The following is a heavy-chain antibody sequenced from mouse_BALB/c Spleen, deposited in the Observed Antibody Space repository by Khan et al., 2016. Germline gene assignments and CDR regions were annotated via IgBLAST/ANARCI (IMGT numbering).Heavy chain of an antibody. CDR2: ISYSGST. CDR3: ARHDYFDY. V-gene: IGHV3-2*02. Sequence: EVQLQESGPGLVKPSQSLSLTCTVTGYSITSDYAWNWIRQFPGNKLEWMGYISYSGSTSYNPSLNSRISITRDTSKNQFFLQLNSVTTEDTATYYCARHDYFDYWGQGTTLTVSS. CDR1: GYSITSDYA. J-gene: IGHJ2*01.